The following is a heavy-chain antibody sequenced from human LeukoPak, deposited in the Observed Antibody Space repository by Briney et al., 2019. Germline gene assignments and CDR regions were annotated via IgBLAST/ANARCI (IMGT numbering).Heavy chain of an antibody. D-gene: IGHD3-22*01. V-gene: IGHV3-74*01. Sequence: GGSLRLSCAASGMTFSNHWMHWIRQAPGKGLVWVSLIKTDGRTTIYADSVKGRFTISRDDGKSTLYLQMNSLRAEDTAIYYCTTGPSFGYEWWGQGTVVTVSS. CDR3: TTGPSFGYEW. CDR1: GMTFSNHW. CDR2: IKTDGRTT. J-gene: IGHJ4*02.